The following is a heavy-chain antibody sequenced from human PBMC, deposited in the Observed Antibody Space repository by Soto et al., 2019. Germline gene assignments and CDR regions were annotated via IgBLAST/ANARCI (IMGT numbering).Heavy chain of an antibody. J-gene: IGHJ4*02. CDR1: GFTFSSYA. Sequence: GGSLRLSCAASGFTFSSYAMSWVRQAPGKGLEWVSAISGRGGSTYYADSVKGRFTISRDNSKNTLYLQMNSLRAEDTAVYYCAKPPGYSYGSFDYWGQGTLVTVSS. CDR3: AKPPGYSYGSFDY. CDR2: ISGRGGST. D-gene: IGHD5-18*01. V-gene: IGHV3-23*01.